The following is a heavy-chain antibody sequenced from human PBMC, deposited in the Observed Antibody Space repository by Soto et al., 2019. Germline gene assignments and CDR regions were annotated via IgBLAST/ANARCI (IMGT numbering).Heavy chain of an antibody. D-gene: IGHD6-19*01. J-gene: IGHJ3*01. CDR1: GFPFSTYA. CDR3: AKGRRSGWAHDVFDL. V-gene: IGHV3-23*01. CDR2: LSGSGGAT. Sequence: EVQLLESGGGLVQPGGSLRLSCAAAGFPFSTYAMTWVRQTPAKGLEWVSTLSGSGGATYYADSVKGRFTISRDNSKNTLSLQMNSLRAEDSAMYYCAKGRRSGWAHDVFDLGGQGTLVTVSS.